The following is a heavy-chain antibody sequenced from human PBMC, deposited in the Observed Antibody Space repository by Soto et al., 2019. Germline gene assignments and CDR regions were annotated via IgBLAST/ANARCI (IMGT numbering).Heavy chain of an antibody. CDR2: ISYDGSNK. Sequence: GGSLRLSCAASGFTFSSYGMHWVRQAPGKGLEWVAVISYDGSNKYYADSVKGRFTISRDNSKNTLYLQMNSLRAEDTAVYYGAKGSYYDSSGYPRFDPWGQGTLVTVSS. D-gene: IGHD3-22*01. J-gene: IGHJ5*02. CDR1: GFTFSSYG. V-gene: IGHV3-30*18. CDR3: AKGSYYDSSGYPRFDP.